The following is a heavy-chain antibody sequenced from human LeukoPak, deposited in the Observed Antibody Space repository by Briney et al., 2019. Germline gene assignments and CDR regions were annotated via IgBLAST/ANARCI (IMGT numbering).Heavy chain of an antibody. Sequence: SVKVSCKASGGTLSSYAISWVRQAPGQRLEWMGRIIPIFGIANYAQKFQGRVTITADKSTSTAYMELSSLRSEDTAVYYCARRRGGRGSSSFWFDPWGQGTLVTVSS. D-gene: IGHD6-6*01. J-gene: IGHJ5*02. CDR3: ARRRGGRGSSSFWFDP. CDR1: GGTLSSYA. CDR2: IIPIFGIA. V-gene: IGHV1-69*04.